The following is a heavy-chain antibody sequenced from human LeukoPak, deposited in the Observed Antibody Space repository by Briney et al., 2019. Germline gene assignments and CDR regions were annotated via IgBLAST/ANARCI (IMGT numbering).Heavy chain of an antibody. J-gene: IGHJ4*02. Sequence: SVKVSCKASGFTFTSSSVQWVRQAPGQRLEWIGLISVGSVNTNYPQKFQERVTITRDTSTSTAYMALSSLRSADTAVYSCAAVPRTYYYVSSGPNFDYWGQGTLVTVSS. CDR3: AAVPRTYYYVSSGPNFDY. CDR2: ISVGSVNT. D-gene: IGHD3-22*01. CDR1: GFTFTSSS. V-gene: IGHV1-58*01.